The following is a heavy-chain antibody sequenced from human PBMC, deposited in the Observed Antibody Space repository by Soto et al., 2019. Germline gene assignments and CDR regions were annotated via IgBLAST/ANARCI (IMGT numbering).Heavy chain of an antibody. Sequence: GGSLRLSCVASGFTFSTYAMSWVRQAPGKGLEWVSTISGGGSSTYNADSVKGRFTISRDNSKNTLYLQMNSLRADDTALYYCAKARYSSSSAGYSAFDHWGQGTLVTVSS. D-gene: IGHD6-6*01. CDR3: AKARYSSSSAGYSAFDH. CDR1: GFTFSTYA. CDR2: ISGGGSST. J-gene: IGHJ4*02. V-gene: IGHV3-23*01.